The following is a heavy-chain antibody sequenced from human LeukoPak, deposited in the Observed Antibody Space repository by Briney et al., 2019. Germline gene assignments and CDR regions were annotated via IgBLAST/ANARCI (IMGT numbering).Heavy chain of an antibody. V-gene: IGHV3-11*04. J-gene: IGHJ4*02. Sequence: GGPLRLSCVVSGFNFNPYYMSWIRQAPGKGLEWISYIGLHGYPLDYADSVKGRFTISRDNAKDSLYLDMTSLTAEDTAVYYCARKDFSSGSFTYWGQGTLVTVSS. D-gene: IGHD6-19*01. CDR1: GFNFNPYY. CDR2: IGLHGYPL. CDR3: ARKDFSSGSFTY.